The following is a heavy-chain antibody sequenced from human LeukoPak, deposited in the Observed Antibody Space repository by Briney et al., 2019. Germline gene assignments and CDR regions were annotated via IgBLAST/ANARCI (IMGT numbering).Heavy chain of an antibody. CDR2: IYTNGRT. CDR3: ARGVKHTILSPRGGDYFDY. V-gene: IGHV4-4*07. Sequence: SETLSLTCSVSGASVSSFHWSWIRQSPGKGLEWIGCIYTNGRTNSNPSLKSRVTMSLDTSKNQFSLKLSSVTAADTAVYYCARGVKHTILSPRGGDYFDYWGQGTQVTVSS. D-gene: IGHD3-9*01. CDR1: GASVSSFH. J-gene: IGHJ4*02.